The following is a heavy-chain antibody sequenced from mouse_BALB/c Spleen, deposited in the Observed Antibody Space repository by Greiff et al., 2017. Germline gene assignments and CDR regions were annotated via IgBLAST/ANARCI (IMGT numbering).Heavy chain of an antibody. CDR2: INPSTGYT. D-gene: IGHD2-1*01. Sequence: VQLQQPGAELVRPGASVKLSCKASGYSFTSYWMNWVKQRPGQGLEWIGYINPSTGYTEYNQKFKDKATLTADKSSSTAYMQLSSLTSEDSAVYYCARSHYGNSAWYFDVWGAGTTVTVSS. CDR3: ARSHYGNSAWYFDV. V-gene: IGHV1-4*01. J-gene: IGHJ1*01. CDR1: GYSFTSYW.